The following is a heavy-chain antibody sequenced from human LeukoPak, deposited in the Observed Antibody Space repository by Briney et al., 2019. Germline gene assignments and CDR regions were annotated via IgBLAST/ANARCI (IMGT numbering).Heavy chain of an antibody. J-gene: IGHJ4*02. CDR3: AKDALGGSGSYSWGTFDY. Sequence: GGSLRLSCAASGFSFSSYALSWVRRAPGKGLEWVSGISGSGGTAVYTDSVRGRFTVSRDNSKNTLYLQMNSLRDEDTAAYYCAKDALGGSGSYSWGTFDYWGQGTLVIVS. CDR1: GFSFSSYA. CDR2: ISGSGGTA. D-gene: IGHD3-10*01. V-gene: IGHV3-23*01.